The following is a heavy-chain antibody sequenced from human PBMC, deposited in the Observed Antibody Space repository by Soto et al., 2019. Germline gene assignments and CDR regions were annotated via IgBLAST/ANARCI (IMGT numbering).Heavy chain of an antibody. J-gene: IGHJ6*02. CDR1: GGSISSYY. V-gene: IGHV4-59*01. Sequence: ETLSLTCTVSGGSISSYYWSWIRQPPGKGLEWIGYIYYSGSTNYNPSLKSRITISVDTSKNQFSLKLSSVTAADTAVYYCARWGNYDSSGYFYGMDVWGQGTTVTVSS. CDR2: IYYSGST. CDR3: ARWGNYDSSGYFYGMDV. D-gene: IGHD3-22*01.